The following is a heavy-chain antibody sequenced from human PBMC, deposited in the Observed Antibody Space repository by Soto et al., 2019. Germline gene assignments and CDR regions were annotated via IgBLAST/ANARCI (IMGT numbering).Heavy chain of an antibody. Sequence: PGGSLRLSCAASGFTFSNYAMSWVRQAPGKGLEWVSSISGSGISLYYADSVKDRFTISRDNSKNTLYLQMNSLRAEDTAVYYCAKDHKFGEPPWGQGTLVTVSS. CDR2: ISGSGISL. J-gene: IGHJ5*02. CDR1: GFTFSNYA. CDR3: AKDHKFGEPP. D-gene: IGHD3-10*01. V-gene: IGHV3-23*01.